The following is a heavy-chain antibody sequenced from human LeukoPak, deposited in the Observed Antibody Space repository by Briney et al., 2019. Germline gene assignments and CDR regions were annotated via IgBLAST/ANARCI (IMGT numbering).Heavy chain of an antibody. D-gene: IGHD3-9*01. J-gene: IGHJ5*02. Sequence: SVKVSCKASAGTFSSYAISWVRQAPGQGLEWMGGIIPIFGTANYAQKFQSRDTITADESTSTAYMELSSLRSEDTAVYYCARANYDILTGYYRGWFDPWGQGTLVTVSS. CDR1: AGTFSSYA. CDR3: ARANYDILTGYYRGWFDP. CDR2: IIPIFGTA. V-gene: IGHV1-69*13.